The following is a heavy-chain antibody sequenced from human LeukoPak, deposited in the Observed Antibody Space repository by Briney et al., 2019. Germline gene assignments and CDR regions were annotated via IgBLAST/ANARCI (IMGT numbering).Heavy chain of an antibody. J-gene: IGHJ4*02. D-gene: IGHD1-26*01. V-gene: IGHV3-7*01. CDR1: GFTFSSYW. CDR2: IKQDGSEK. CDR3: ARVQWELRGVGSYFDY. Sequence: PGWALRLSCAASGFTFSSYWMSWVRKAKGKGLEWVANIKQDGSEKYYVDSVKGRFTISRDNAKNSLYLQMNSLRAEDTAVYYCARVQWELRGVGSYFDYWGQGTLVTVSS.